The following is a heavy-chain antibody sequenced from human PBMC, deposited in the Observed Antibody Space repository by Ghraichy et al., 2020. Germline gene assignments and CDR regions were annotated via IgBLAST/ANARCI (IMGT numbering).Heavy chain of an antibody. D-gene: IGHD6-13*01. CDR1: GGSLTGFY. CDR3: VRVDRIAAAGVFDF. Sequence: SETLSLTCAVSGGSLTGFYWGWIRQSPAKGLEWIGEVNHSGNSHYTPSLESRVIMSVDTSKKEVSVKLSSVTAADTAIYYCVRVDRIAAAGVFDFWGQGTLVAVSS. CDR2: VNHSGNS. J-gene: IGHJ4*02. V-gene: IGHV4-34*01.